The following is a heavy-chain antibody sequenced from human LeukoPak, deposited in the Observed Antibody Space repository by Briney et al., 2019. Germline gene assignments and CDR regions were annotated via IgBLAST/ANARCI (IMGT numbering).Heavy chain of an antibody. CDR3: ARGLYASGWYGPRGLTNWFDP. D-gene: IGHD6-19*01. J-gene: IGHJ5*02. V-gene: IGHV3-48*04. CDR2: ISSSGSTI. CDR1: GFTFSSYR. Sequence: GGSLRLSCAASGFTFSSYRMNWVRQAPGKGLEWVSYISSSGSTIYYADSVKGRFTISRDNAKNSLYLQMNSLRAEDTAVYYCARGLYASGWYGPRGLTNWFDPWGQGTLVTVSS.